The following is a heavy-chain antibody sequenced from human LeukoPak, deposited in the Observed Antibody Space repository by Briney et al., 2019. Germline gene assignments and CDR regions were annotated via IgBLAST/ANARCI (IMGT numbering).Heavy chain of an antibody. Sequence: GGSLRLSCAASGFTFSSYWMSWVRQAPGEGLVWVARIDGDESATIYADSVKGRFTISRDTAKNTLYLQMSRLRAEDTAVYFCARGGDYSGTAFDIWGQGTMVTVSS. CDR3: ARGGDYSGTAFDI. V-gene: IGHV3-74*01. CDR2: IDGDESAT. J-gene: IGHJ3*02. D-gene: IGHD1-14*01. CDR1: GFTFSSYW.